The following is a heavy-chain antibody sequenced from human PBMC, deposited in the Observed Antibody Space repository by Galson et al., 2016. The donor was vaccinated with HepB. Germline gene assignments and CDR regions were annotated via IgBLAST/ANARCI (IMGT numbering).Heavy chain of an antibody. Sequence: SLRLSCAASGFTFSDYYMSWIRKAPGKGLEWVSYISSSGSTLYFADSVKGRFTISRDNAKNSLYLHMNSLRAEDTAMYYCARGGFDMAGYYYYGMDVWGQGTTVTVSS. CDR2: ISSSGSTL. CDR1: GFTFSDYY. D-gene: IGHD5-12*01. V-gene: IGHV3-11*01. CDR3: ARGGFDMAGYYYYGMDV. J-gene: IGHJ6*02.